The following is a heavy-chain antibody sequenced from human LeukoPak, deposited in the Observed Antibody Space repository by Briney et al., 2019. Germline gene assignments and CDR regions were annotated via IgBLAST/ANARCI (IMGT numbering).Heavy chain of an antibody. D-gene: IGHD2-15*01. Sequence: SETLSLTCTVSGGSISGYSWSWIRQPAGRGLEFIGYLYYNGSTNYSPSLKSRVTISLDTSKKQFSLKLRSVTAADTAVYYCARLYCTGGSCYEYCWGQGTLVTVSS. V-gene: IGHV4-59*08. CDR3: ARLYCTGGSCYEYC. CDR1: GGSISGYS. J-gene: IGHJ4*02. CDR2: LYYNGST.